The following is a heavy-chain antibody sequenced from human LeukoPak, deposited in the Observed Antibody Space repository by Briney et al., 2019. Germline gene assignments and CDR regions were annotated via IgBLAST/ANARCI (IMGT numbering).Heavy chain of an antibody. CDR3: ATVIPRYSGSSVGAFDI. D-gene: IGHD1-26*01. V-gene: IGHV3-23*01. CDR2: ISGSGSST. Sequence: GGSLRLSCAASGFTVSSYAMSWVRQAPGKGLEWVSGISGSGSSTYYADSVRGRFTISRDNSKNTLYLEMNSLRAEDTAVYYCATVIPRYSGSSVGAFDIWGQGTMVIVSS. CDR1: GFTVSSYA. J-gene: IGHJ3*02.